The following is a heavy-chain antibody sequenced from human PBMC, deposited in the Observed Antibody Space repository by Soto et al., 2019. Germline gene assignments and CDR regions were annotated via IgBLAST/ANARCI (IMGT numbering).Heavy chain of an antibody. J-gene: IGHJ2*01. Sequence: GGSLRLSCAASGFTFSSYAMSWVRQAPGKGLEWVSSISGSGGSAYYTDSVKGRFTISRDNAKSTLYLQMNSLRAEVTAVYYYATSPGDSWYFDLWGRGTLVTVSS. V-gene: IGHV3-23*01. CDR1: GFTFSSYA. D-gene: IGHD7-27*01. CDR3: ATSPGDSWYFDL. CDR2: ISGSGGSA.